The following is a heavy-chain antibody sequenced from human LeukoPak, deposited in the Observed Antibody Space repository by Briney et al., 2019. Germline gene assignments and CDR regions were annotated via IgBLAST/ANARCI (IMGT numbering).Heavy chain of an antibody. D-gene: IGHD1-1*01. CDR2: IRGDGVTT. CDR1: GFTFSSHG. J-gene: IGHJ4*02. V-gene: IGHV3-23*01. Sequence: GGTLRLSCAASGFTFSSHGMNWVRQAPGKGLEWVSGIRGDGVTTYYADSVKGRFTISRDNSKNTLYLQMNSLRAEDTAVYYCAKATGTLSNWGQGTLVTVSS. CDR3: AKATGTLSN.